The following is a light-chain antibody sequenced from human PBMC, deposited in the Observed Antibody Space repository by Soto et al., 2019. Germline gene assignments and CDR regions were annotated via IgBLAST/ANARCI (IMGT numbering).Light chain of an antibody. CDR1: QSIGGF. J-gene: IGKJ1*01. CDR3: QQRSNWPPTWT. V-gene: IGKV3-11*01. Sequence: EIVLTQSPATLSLSPGERATLFCRASQSIGGFLAWYQQRPGQAPRLLIYEASNRPTGIPARFSGSGSGTDFTLNISSLEPEDFAVYYCQQRSNWPPTWTFGQGTKLDIK. CDR2: EAS.